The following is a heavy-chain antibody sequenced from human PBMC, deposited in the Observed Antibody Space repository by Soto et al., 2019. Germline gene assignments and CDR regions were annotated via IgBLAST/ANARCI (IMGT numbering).Heavy chain of an antibody. J-gene: IGHJ4*02. Sequence: PSETLSLTCTVSSGSISSYYWSWIRQPPGKGLEWIGYIYYNGNTNYNPSLKSRVTISVDTSKKQFSLKLSSVTAADTAVYYCAGGEQWLDFVDWGQGTLVIV. CDR3: AGGEQWLDFVD. CDR2: IYYNGNT. V-gene: IGHV4-59*08. D-gene: IGHD6-19*01. CDR1: SGSISSYY.